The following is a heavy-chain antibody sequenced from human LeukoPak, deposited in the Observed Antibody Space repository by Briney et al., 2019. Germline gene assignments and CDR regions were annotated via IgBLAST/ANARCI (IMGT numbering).Heavy chain of an antibody. CDR3: ARESLGTDIVVVPAAIGGSFDY. J-gene: IGHJ4*02. Sequence: SETLSLTCAVYGGSFSGYYWSWIRQPPGKGLEWIGEINHSGSTNYNPSLKSRVTISVDTSKNQCSLKLSSVTAADTAVYYCARESLGTDIVVVPAAIGGSFDYWGQGTLVTVSS. D-gene: IGHD2-2*02. CDR2: INHSGST. CDR1: GGSFSGYY. V-gene: IGHV4-34*01.